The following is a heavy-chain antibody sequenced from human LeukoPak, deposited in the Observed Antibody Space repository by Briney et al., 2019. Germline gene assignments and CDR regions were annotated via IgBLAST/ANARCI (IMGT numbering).Heavy chain of an antibody. J-gene: IGHJ4*02. CDR1: GFSFTNYW. CDR3: ARHETGPYFDY. CDR2: IYPGDSDT. V-gene: IGHV5-51*01. Sequence: GESLKISCKGSGFSFTNYWIGWVRQMPGKGLECMGIIYPGDSDTRYSPSFQGQVTISADKSISTAYLQWSSLKASDTAMYYCARHETGPYFDYWGQGTLVTVSS. D-gene: IGHD1-1*01.